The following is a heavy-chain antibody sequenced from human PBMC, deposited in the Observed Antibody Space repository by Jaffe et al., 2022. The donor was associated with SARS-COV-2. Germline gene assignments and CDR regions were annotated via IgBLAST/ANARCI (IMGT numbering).Heavy chain of an antibody. V-gene: IGHV4-4*02. J-gene: IGHJ1*01. D-gene: IGHD2-15*01. CDR1: GGSISSNNW. CDR3: VRDQSYCSGGSCYSFQH. Sequence: QVQLQESGPGMVKPSGTLSLTCAVSGGSISSNNWWSWVRQSPEKGLEWIGEIYHTGSTNYSPSLKSRVTISADKSKNQFSLRLNSVTAADTAVYYCVRDQSYCSGGSCYSFQHWGQGTLVTVSS. CDR2: IYHTGST.